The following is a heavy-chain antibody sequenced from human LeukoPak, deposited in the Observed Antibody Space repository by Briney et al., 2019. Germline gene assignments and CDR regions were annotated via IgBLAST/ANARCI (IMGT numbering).Heavy chain of an antibody. CDR2: SNAGNGNT. V-gene: IGHV1-3*01. CDR1: GYSFTSYV. J-gene: IGHJ6*02. D-gene: IGHD3-22*01. CDR3: ARAKKFVAHDSSGYYARDYYYGMDV. Sequence: ASVRVSCKASGYSFTSYVMYWVRQAPGQRLEWMGWSNAGNGNTKYSQKFQGRVTITRDTSASRAYMELSSLRSEDTAVYYCARAKKFVAHDSSGYYARDYYYGMDVWGQGTTVTVSS.